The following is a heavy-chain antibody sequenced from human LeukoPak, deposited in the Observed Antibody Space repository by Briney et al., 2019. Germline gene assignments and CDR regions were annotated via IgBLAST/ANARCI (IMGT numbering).Heavy chain of an antibody. V-gene: IGHV3-21*01. Sequence: GGSLRLSCAASGFTFSSYSMNWVRQAPGKGLEWVSSISSSSTYMYYADSVKGRFTISRDNAKNSLYLQMNSLRAEDTAVYYCARDLMVRGVGGFDYWGQGPLVTVSS. CDR2: ISSSSTYM. D-gene: IGHD3-10*01. J-gene: IGHJ4*02. CDR3: ARDLMVRGVGGFDY. CDR1: GFTFSSYS.